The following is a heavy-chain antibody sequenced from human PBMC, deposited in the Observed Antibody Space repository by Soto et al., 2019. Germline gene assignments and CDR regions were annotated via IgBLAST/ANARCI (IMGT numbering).Heavy chain of an antibody. D-gene: IGHD3-10*01. V-gene: IGHV4-34*01. J-gene: IGHJ6*02. CDR3: ARDRGYYGSGSYYNVKAYYYYGMDV. CDR1: GGSASGYY. Sequence: SETLSLTCAVYGGSASGYYWSWIRQPPGKGLEWIGEINHSGSTNYNPSLKSRVTISVDTSKNQFSLKLSSVTAADTAVYYCARDRGYYGSGSYYNVKAYYYYGMDVWGQGTTVTVSS. CDR2: INHSGST.